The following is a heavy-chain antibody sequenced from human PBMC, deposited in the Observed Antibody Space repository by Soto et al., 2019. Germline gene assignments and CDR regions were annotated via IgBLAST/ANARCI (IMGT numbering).Heavy chain of an antibody. CDR1: GFSLSNARMS. J-gene: IGHJ4*02. D-gene: IGHD3-10*01. V-gene: IGHV2-26*01. Sequence: VSGPTLVNPTETLTLTCTVSGFSLSNARMSVSWIRQPPGKALEWLAHIFSNDAKSYSASLKNRLTISKDTSKSQVVLTMTKMDPVDTATYYCARIRGWGWLGPNDYWGQGTLVTVSS. CDR3: ARIRGWGWLGPNDY. CDR2: IFSNDAK.